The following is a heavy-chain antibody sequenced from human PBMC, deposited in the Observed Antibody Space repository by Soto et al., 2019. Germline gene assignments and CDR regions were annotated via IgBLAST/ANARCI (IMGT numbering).Heavy chain of an antibody. CDR1: GYTFTSYA. CDR2: IKAGNGNT. J-gene: IGHJ6*03. CDR3: ARAQIVVVPAARVGYYYYMDV. Sequence: QVQLVQSGAEVKKPGASVKVSCKASGYTFTSYAMHWVRQDPGQRLEWMGWIKAGNGNTKYSQKFQGRVTITMDTSASTAYMELSSLRSEEWAVYYCARAQIVVVPAARVGYYYYMDVWGKGTTVTVSS. D-gene: IGHD2-2*01. V-gene: IGHV1-3*01.